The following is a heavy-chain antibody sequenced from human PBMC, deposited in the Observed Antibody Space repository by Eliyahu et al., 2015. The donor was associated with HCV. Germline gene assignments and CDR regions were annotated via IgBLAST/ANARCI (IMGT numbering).Heavy chain of an antibody. D-gene: IGHD6-6*01. J-gene: IGHJ3*02. V-gene: IGHV3-48*01. CDR1: GFTFSSYS. Sequence: EVQLVESGGGLVQPGGSLRLSCAASGFTFSSYSMNWVRQAPGKGLEWLSYISSSSSTIYYADSVKGRFTISRDNAKNSLYLQMNSLRAEDTAVYYCAREWYSSSSGQDAFDIWGQGTMVTVSS. CDR2: ISSSSSTI. CDR3: AREWYSSSSGQDAFDI.